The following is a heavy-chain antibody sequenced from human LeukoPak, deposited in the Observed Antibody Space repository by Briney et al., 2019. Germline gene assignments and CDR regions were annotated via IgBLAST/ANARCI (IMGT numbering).Heavy chain of an antibody. V-gene: IGHV4-30-4*01. J-gene: IGHJ5*02. CDR3: ARLTVTADSPFDP. CDR2: IYYSGCT. CDR1: GGSISSGDYY. D-gene: IGHD2-21*02. Sequence: SQTLSLTCTVSGGSISSGDYYWSWIRQPPGKGLEWIGYIYYSGCTYYNPSLKSRVTISVDTSKNQFSLKLSSVTAADTAVYYRARLTVTADSPFDPWGQGTLVTVSS.